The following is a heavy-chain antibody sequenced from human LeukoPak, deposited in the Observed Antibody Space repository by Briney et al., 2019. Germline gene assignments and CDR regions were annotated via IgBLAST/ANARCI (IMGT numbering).Heavy chain of an antibody. V-gene: IGHV3-30-3*01. Sequence: GGSLRLSCAACGFTFSSYAMHLVRQAPGKGLEWVAVISYDGSNKYYADSVKGRFTISRDNSKNTLYLQMNSLRAEDTAVYYCARDDLVTLDYWGQGTLVTVSS. CDR1: GFTFSSYA. CDR3: ARDDLVTLDY. J-gene: IGHJ4*02. CDR2: ISYDGSNK. D-gene: IGHD3-9*01.